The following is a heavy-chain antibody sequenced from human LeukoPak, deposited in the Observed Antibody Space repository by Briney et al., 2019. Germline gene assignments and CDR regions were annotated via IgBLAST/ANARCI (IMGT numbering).Heavy chain of an antibody. J-gene: IGHJ6*03. D-gene: IGHD3-3*01. Sequence: PSETLSLTCTVSGYSISSGYYWGWIRQPPGKGLEWIGSIYHSGSTYYNPSLKSRVTISVDTSKNQFSLKLSSVTAADTAVYYCARGEGLRDYYYYYMDVWGKGTTVTASS. CDR2: IYHSGST. V-gene: IGHV4-38-2*02. CDR3: ARGEGLRDYYYYYMDV. CDR1: GYSISSGYY.